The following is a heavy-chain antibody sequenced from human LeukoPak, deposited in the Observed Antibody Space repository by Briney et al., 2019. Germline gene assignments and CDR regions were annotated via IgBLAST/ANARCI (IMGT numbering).Heavy chain of an antibody. CDR2: MYNSVSI. CDR1: GYSIRNGDY. J-gene: IGHJ4*02. CDR3: ARNSSSGFFDY. V-gene: IGHV4-38-2*01. D-gene: IGHD6-6*01. Sequence: PSETLSLTCVVSGYSIRNGDYWGWIRQSPGKGPEWIASMYNSVSIHYNPSLKSRVTILVDTSKNEFSLKMRSVTAADTAVYYCARNSSSGFFDYWGQGTLATVSS.